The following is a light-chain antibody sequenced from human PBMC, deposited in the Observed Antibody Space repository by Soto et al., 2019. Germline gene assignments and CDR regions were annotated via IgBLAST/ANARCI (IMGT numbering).Light chain of an antibody. V-gene: IGKV3-15*01. J-gene: IGKJ5*01. CDR1: QSVSSS. Sequence: EIVMTQSPATLSVSPGERATLSCRASQSVSSSLAWYQQRPGQAPRLLIYGASTRATDIPARFSGSGSGTEFTLTITNLQSEYFAIYYCQHYNNWSTFGHGTRLEIK. CDR2: GAS. CDR3: QHYNNWST.